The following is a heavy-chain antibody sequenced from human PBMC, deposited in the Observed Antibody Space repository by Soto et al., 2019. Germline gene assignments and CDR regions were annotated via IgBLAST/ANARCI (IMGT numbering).Heavy chain of an antibody. Sequence: EVQLLESGGGLVQPGGSLRLSCAASGFTFSNYAMSWVRQAPGKGLEWVSIISGSGDTTYHADSVKDRFTISRDNSKNTLFLQMNSLRAEDTAVYYCAKGVAVGFHFGSSTDRGFDPWGQGTLVTVSS. CDR1: GFTFSNYA. CDR2: ISGSGDTT. J-gene: IGHJ5*02. D-gene: IGHD6-6*01. V-gene: IGHV3-23*01. CDR3: AKGVAVGFHFGSSTDRGFDP.